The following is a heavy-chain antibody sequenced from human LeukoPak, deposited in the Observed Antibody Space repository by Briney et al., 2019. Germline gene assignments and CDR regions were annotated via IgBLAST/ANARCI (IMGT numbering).Heavy chain of an antibody. J-gene: IGHJ4*02. D-gene: IGHD3-22*01. CDR2: INHSGST. Sequence: PSETLSLTCAVYGGSFSGYYWSWIRQPPGKGLEWIGEINHSGSTNYNPSLMSRVTISVDTSKNQFSLKLSSVTAADTAVYYCATLPRYDSSGYYYARPFDYWGQGTLVTVSS. V-gene: IGHV4-34*01. CDR3: ATLPRYDSSGYYYARPFDY. CDR1: GGSFSGYY.